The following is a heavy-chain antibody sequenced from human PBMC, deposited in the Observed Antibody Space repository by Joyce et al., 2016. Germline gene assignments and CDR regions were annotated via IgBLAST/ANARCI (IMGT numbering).Heavy chain of an antibody. J-gene: IGHJ4*02. CDR3: ASSRGYYDFLRGYSFDN. Sequence: QVQLQESGPGLVKPSETLSLTCTVSGGSISSDYWSWIRQPPGKGLEWIGYIYYSGSTTYNPSLKSRFTISGDTANNQFSLKLSSVTAADTAVYYCASSRGYYDFLRGYSFDNWGQGTLVTVSS. D-gene: IGHD3-3*01. CDR2: IYYSGST. CDR1: GGSISSDY. V-gene: IGHV4-59*01.